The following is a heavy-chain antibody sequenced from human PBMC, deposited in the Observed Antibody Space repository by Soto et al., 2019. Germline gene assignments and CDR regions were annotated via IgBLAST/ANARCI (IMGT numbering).Heavy chain of an antibody. CDR3: ARGGPPVDTAMVYYYYHQRTHV. Sequence: ASVKVSCKASGYTFTSYDINWVRQATGQGLEWMGWMNPNSGNTGYAQKFQGRVKMTRNTSISKAYMELSSLRSEDTAVYYCARGGPPVDTAMVYYYYHQRTHVRGHGTTVAVSS. V-gene: IGHV1-8*01. J-gene: IGHJ6*02. CDR1: GYTFTSYD. D-gene: IGHD5-18*01. CDR2: MNPNSGNT.